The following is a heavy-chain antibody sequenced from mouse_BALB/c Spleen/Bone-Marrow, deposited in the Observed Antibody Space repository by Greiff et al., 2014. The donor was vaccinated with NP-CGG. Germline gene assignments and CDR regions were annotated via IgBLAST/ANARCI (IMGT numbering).Heavy chain of an antibody. J-gene: IGHJ1*01. Sequence: VQLKESGGGLVQPGGSLRLSGATSGFTFTDYYMSWVRQPPGKALEWLGFIRNKANGYTTEYSASVKGRFTISRDNSQSILYLQMNTLRAEDSATYYCAREGVYYGNPYWYFDVWGAGTTVTVSS. CDR1: GFTFTDYY. D-gene: IGHD2-1*01. V-gene: IGHV7-3*02. CDR3: AREGVYYGNPYWYFDV. CDR2: IRNKANGYTT.